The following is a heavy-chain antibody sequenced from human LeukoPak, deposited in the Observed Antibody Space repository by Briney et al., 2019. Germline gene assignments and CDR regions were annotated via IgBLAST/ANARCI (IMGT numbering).Heavy chain of an antibody. J-gene: IGHJ3*02. D-gene: IGHD3-10*01. CDR3: ARGLYYYGSGSYYNMHTDDAFDI. Sequence: SETLCLACAVYGGPFTGYYWSWIRQPPGKGLEWIGEINHSGSTNSNPSLKTRVTISVDTSKNQFSLKLISVTATDTAVYYCARGLYYYGSGSYYNMHTDDAFDIWGQGTMVTVSS. CDR1: GGPFTGYY. CDR2: INHSGST. V-gene: IGHV4-34*01.